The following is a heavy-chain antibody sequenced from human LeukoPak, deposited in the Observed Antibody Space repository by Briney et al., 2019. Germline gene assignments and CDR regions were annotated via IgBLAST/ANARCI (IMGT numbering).Heavy chain of an antibody. D-gene: IGHD6-13*01. Sequence: GGSLRVSCAASWFTFSGSAMHWVRQASGKGLEWVGRIRSKANSYATAYAASVKGRFTISRDDSKNTAYLQMNSLKTEDTAVYYCTSIAAAGPNFDYWGQGTLVTVSS. J-gene: IGHJ4*02. V-gene: IGHV3-73*01. CDR2: IRSKANSYAT. CDR3: TSIAAAGPNFDY. CDR1: WFTFSGSA.